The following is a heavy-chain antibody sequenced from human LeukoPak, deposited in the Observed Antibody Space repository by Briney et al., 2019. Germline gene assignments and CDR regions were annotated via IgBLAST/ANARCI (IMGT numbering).Heavy chain of an antibody. CDR3: AKASSGYYATTDAFDI. CDR1: GFTFSSYW. Sequence: PGGSLRLSCAASGFTFSSYWMHWVRQAPGKGLVWVSRINSDGSSTSYADSVKGRFTISRDNAKNTLYLQMNSLRAEDTAVYYCAKASSGYYATTDAFDIWGQGTMVTVSS. D-gene: IGHD3-22*01. J-gene: IGHJ3*02. CDR2: INSDGSST. V-gene: IGHV3-74*01.